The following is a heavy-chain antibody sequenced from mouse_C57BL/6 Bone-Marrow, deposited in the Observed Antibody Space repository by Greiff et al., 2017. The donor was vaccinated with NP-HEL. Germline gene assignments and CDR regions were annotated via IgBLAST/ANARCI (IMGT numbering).Heavy chain of an antibody. CDR3: ARDATYSPVAY. D-gene: IGHD2-12*01. CDR1: GFTFSDFY. CDR2: SRNKANDYTT. J-gene: IGHJ3*01. Sequence: EVQRVESGGGLVQSGRSLRLSCATSGFTFSDFYMEWVRQAPGKGLEWIAASRNKANDYTTEYSASVKGRFIVSRDTSQSILYLQMNALRAEDTASYYCARDATYSPVAYWGQGTLVTVSA. V-gene: IGHV7-1*01.